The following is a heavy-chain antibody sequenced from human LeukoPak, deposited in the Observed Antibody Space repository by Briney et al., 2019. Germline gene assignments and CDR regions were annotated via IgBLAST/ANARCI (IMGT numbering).Heavy chain of an antibody. CDR1: GGTFSSYA. CDR2: IIPIFGTA. D-gene: IGHD6-13*01. J-gene: IGHJ3*02. CDR3: ASRMGVDSSSWYGAFDI. Sequence: SVKVSCKASGGTFSSYAISWVRQAPGQGLEWMGGIIPIFGTANYAQKFQGRVTITADKSTSTAYMEPSSLRSEDTAVYYCASRMGVDSSSWYGAFDIWGQGPMVTVSS. V-gene: IGHV1-69*06.